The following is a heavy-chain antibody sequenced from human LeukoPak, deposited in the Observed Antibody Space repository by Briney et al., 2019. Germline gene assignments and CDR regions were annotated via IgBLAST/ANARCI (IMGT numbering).Heavy chain of an antibody. CDR3: ARSGLDSRYYFGMDV. V-gene: IGHV4-59*01. D-gene: IGHD5-12*01. J-gene: IGHJ6*02. CDR2: IYYSGST. Sequence: TSETLSLTCTVSGGSISSYYWSWIRQPPGGGLEWIGYIYYSGSTNYNPSLKRRVTISLDTSKSQFSLKLRSVTAADTVVYYCARSGLDSRYYFGMDVWGQGTTVTVSS. CDR1: GGSISSYY.